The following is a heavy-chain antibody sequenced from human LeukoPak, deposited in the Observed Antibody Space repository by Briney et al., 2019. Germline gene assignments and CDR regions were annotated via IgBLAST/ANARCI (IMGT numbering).Heavy chain of an antibody. CDR3: ARDLQGAVAGTRYNWFDP. V-gene: IGHV4-61*02. CDR2: IYTSGST. CDR1: GGSISSGSYY. Sequence: SQTLSLTCTVSGGSISSGSYYWSWIRQPAGKGLEWIGRIYTSGSTNYNPSLKSRVTMSVDTSKNQFSLKLSSVTAADTAVYYCARDLQGAVAGTRYNWFDPWGQGTLVTVSS. J-gene: IGHJ5*02. D-gene: IGHD6-19*01.